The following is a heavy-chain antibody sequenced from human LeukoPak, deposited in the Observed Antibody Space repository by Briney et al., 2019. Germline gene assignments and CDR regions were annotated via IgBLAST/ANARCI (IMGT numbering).Heavy chain of an antibody. CDR3: ARGNDILTGYYNWFDP. J-gene: IGHJ5*02. CDR1: GYTFTSYD. CDR2: MNPNSGNT. D-gene: IGHD3-9*01. V-gene: IGHV1-8*01. Sequence: GASVKVSCKASGYTFTSYDTNWVRQATGQGLEWMGWMNPNSGNTGYAQKFQGRVTMTRNTSISTAYMELSSLRSEDTAVYYCARGNDILTGYYNWFDPWGQGTLVTVSS.